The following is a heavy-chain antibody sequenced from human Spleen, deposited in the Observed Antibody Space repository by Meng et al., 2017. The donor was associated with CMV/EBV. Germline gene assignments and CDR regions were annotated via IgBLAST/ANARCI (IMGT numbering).Heavy chain of an antibody. J-gene: IGHJ4*02. CDR2: MNPNSGNT. Sequence: ASVKVSCKASGYTFASYDINWVRQATGQGLEWMGWMNPNSGNTGYSQKFQGRVTMTRDTSISTAYMELSSLRSEDTAVYYCARGPIDSVSNWGQGPLVTVSS. D-gene: IGHD2-15*01. CDR1: GYTFASYD. CDR3: ARGPIDSVSN. V-gene: IGHV1-8*01.